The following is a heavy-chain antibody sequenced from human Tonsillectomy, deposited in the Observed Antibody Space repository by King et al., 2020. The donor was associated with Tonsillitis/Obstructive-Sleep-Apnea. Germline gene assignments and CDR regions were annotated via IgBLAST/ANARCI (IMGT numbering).Heavy chain of an antibody. J-gene: IGHJ6*03. V-gene: IGHV2-26*01. D-gene: IGHD2-2*01. CDR1: GFSLSNARMG. CDR2: IFSNDEK. Sequence: VTLKESGPVLVKPTETLTLTCTVSGFSLSNARMGVSWIRQPPGKALEWLAHIFSNDEKSYSTSLKRKLTISKDTSRSQVVLTMTNMDPVDTATYYCERLGYYSNSSCYSPYDSNYFDGDYYYMEVGGKVTTVTVSS. CDR3: ERLGYYSNSSCYSPYDSNYFDGDYYYMEV.